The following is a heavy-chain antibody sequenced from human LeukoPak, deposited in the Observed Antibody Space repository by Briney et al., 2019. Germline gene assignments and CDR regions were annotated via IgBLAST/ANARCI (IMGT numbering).Heavy chain of an antibody. CDR3: ARAYYCSTTSCYPYLYYYYYYMDV. J-gene: IGHJ6*03. CDR1: GYTFTSYG. CDR2: ISAYNGNT. Sequence: GASVKVSCKASGYTFTSYGISWVRQAPGQGFEWMGWISAYNGNTNYAQKLQGRVTMTTDTSTSTAYVELRSLRSDDTAVYYCARAYYCSTTSCYPYLYYYYYYMDVWGKGTTVTVSS. V-gene: IGHV1-18*01. D-gene: IGHD2-2*01.